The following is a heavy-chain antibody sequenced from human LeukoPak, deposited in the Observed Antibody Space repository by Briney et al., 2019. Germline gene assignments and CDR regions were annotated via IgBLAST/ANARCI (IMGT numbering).Heavy chain of an antibody. Sequence: GGSLRLSCAASGFTFSSYAMSWVRQAPGKGLEWVSAISGSGGSTYYADSVKGRFTISRDNAKNSLYLQMNSLRAEDTAVYYCARDWVDWFSFDPWGQGTLVTVSS. CDR1: GFTFSSYA. CDR2: ISGSGGST. J-gene: IGHJ5*02. CDR3: ARDWVDWFSFDP. V-gene: IGHV3-23*01. D-gene: IGHD3-9*01.